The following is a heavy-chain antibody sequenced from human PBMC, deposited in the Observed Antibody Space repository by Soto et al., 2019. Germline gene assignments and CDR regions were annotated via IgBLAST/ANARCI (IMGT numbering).Heavy chain of an antibody. CDR1: GFTFSTYY. CDR3: AREGEGRTAYFDY. D-gene: IGHD3-16*01. V-gene: IGHV3-21*01. J-gene: IGHJ4*02. CDR2: IIESGNYM. Sequence: EVQLAESGGGLVKPGGSLRLYCAASGFTFSTYYMNWVRQAPGKGLEWVSSIIESGNYMYYADSVKGRFTISRDNARNSLYLQMVRLTAEDTAVYYCAREGEGRTAYFDYWGQGALVTVSS.